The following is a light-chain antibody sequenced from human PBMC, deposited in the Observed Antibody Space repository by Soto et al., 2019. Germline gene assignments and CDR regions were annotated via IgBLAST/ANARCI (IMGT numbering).Light chain of an antibody. CDR2: GAS. CDR3: RQYVNSPIT. Sequence: EIVLTQSPDTLSLSPGERATLSCRASQSVSSSYLAWYQQKPGQAPRLLIYGASSRATGIPDRFSGSGSGTDFTLTISRLEPEDFAVYYCRQYVNSPITFGQGTRLEIK. J-gene: IGKJ5*01. CDR1: QSVSSSY. V-gene: IGKV3-20*01.